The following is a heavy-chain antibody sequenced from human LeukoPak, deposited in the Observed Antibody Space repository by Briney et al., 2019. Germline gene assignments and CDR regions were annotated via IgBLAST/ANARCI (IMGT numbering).Heavy chain of an antibody. CDR2: IYHSGST. V-gene: IGHV4-30-2*01. D-gene: IGHD6-13*01. CDR1: GGSISSGGYY. J-gene: IGHJ4*02. CDR3: ARDPGIWAAAGMGN. Sequence: SQTLSLTCTVSGGSISSGGYYWSWIRQPPGKGLEWIGYIYHSGSTYYNPSLKSRVTISVDRSKNQFSLKLSSVTAADTAVYYCARDPGIWAAAGMGNWGQGTLVTVSS.